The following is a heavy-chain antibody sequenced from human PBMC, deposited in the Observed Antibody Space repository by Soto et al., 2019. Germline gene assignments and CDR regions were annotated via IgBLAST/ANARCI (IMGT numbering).Heavy chain of an antibody. V-gene: IGHV1-69*13. Sequence: GASVKVSCKASGGTFSSYAISWVRQAPGQGLEWMGGIIPIFGTANYAQKFQGRVTITADESTSTAYMELSSLRSEDTAVYYCARGKGRQRLDPISYYGMDVWGQGTTVTVSS. D-gene: IGHD1-1*01. CDR1: GGTFSSYA. CDR3: ARGKGRQRLDPISYYGMDV. CDR2: IIPIFGTA. J-gene: IGHJ6*02.